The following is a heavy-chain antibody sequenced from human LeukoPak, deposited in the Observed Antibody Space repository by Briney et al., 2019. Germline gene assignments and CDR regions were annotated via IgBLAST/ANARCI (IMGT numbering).Heavy chain of an antibody. CDR2: INHSGST. CDR3: ARQWWSIAARRNTNWFDP. Sequence: SETLSLTCAVYGGSFSGYYWSWIRQPPGKGLEWIGEINHSGSTNYNPSLKSRVTISVDTSKNQFSLKLSSVTAADTAVYYCARQWWSIAARRNTNWFDPWGQGTLVTVSS. CDR1: GGSFSGYY. D-gene: IGHD6-6*01. V-gene: IGHV4-34*01. J-gene: IGHJ5*02.